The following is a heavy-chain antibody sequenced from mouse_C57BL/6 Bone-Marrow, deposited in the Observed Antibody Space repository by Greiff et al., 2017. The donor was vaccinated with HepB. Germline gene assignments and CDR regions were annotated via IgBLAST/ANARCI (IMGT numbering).Heavy chain of an antibody. J-gene: IGHJ3*01. CDR1: GFTFSDYG. V-gene: IGHV5-17*01. D-gene: IGHD1-1*01. CDR2: ISSGSSTI. Sequence: EVQVVESGGGLVKPGGSLKLSCAASGFTFSDYGMHWVRQAPEKGLEWVAYISSGSSTIYYADTVKGRFTISRDNAKNTLFLQMTSLRSEDTAMYYCARGFYYGSSSFAYWGQGTLVTVSA. CDR3: ARGFYYGSSSFAY.